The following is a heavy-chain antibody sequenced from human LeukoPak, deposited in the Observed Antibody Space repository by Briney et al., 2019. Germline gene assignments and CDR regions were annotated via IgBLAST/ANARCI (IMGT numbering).Heavy chain of an antibody. J-gene: IGHJ3*02. V-gene: IGHV4-34*01. CDR2: INHSGST. Sequence: SETLSLTCAVYGGSFSGYYWSWIRQPPGKGLEWIGEINHSGSTNYNPSLKSRVTISVDASKNQFSLKLSSATAADTAVYYCARGTRIQLWFHDAFDIWGQGTMVTVSS. D-gene: IGHD5-18*01. CDR1: GGSFSGYY. CDR3: ARGTRIQLWFHDAFDI.